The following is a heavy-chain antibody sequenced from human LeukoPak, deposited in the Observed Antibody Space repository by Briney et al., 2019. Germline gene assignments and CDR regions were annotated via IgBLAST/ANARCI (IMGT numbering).Heavy chain of an antibody. CDR2: ISSNGGST. Sequence: GGSLRLSCAASGFTFSSYAMHWVRQAPGKGLEYVSAISSNGGSTYYANSVKGRFTISRDNSKNTLYLQTNSLRAEDTAVYYCAKAGIVGATTLYFDYWGQGTLVTVSS. V-gene: IGHV3-64*01. D-gene: IGHD1-26*01. J-gene: IGHJ4*02. CDR3: AKAGIVGATTLYFDY. CDR1: GFTFSSYA.